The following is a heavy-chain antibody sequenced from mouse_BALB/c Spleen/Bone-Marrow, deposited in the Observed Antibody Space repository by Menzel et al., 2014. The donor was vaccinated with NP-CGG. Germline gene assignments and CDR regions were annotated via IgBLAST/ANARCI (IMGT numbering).Heavy chain of an antibody. V-gene: IGHV1-66*01. D-gene: IGHD2-1*01. CDR1: GYSFTSYY. CDR3: ARRGNWGYAMDY. Sequence: QVQLKESGPELVKPGASVKISCEASGYSFTSYYIHWVKQRPGQGLEWIGWIFPGSGNIKYNVKFKGEATLTADTSSSTAYMRLSSLTSEDSAVYFCARRGNWGYAMDYWGQGTSVTVSS. J-gene: IGHJ4*01. CDR2: IFPGSGNI.